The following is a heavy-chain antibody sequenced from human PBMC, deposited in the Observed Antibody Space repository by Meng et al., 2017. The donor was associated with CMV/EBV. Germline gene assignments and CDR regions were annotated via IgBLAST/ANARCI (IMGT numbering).Heavy chain of an antibody. D-gene: IGHD2-2*01. CDR1: GGSTSSSCYC. CDR3: ARDRDQLPNWLDP. CDR2: IYYSGST. J-gene: IGHJ5*02. Sequence: SGGSTSSSCYCWGWVRQPPGKGLEWIGSIYYSGSTYYNPSLKSRVTISVDTSKNQFSLKLSSVTAADTAVYYCARDRDQLPNWLDPWGQGTLVTVSS. V-gene: IGHV4-39*07.